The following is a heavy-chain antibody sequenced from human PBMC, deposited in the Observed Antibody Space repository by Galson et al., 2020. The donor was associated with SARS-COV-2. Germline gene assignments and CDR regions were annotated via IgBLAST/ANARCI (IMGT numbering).Heavy chain of an antibody. D-gene: IGHD1-26*01. CDR1: GGSISSNY. V-gene: IGHV4-59*01. J-gene: IGHJ6*02. Sequence: SQTLSLTCTVSGGSISSNYWSWIRQPPGKGLEWIGYIYYSGGTNYNPSLQTRVTISIDTSKNQFSLRLSSVTAADTAVYYCAGFRFYFRHYYGLDVWGQGTTVTVSS. CDR3: AGFRFYFRHYYGLDV. CDR2: IYYSGGT.